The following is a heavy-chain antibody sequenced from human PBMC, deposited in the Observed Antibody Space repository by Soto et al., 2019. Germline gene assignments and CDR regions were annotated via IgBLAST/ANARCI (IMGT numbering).Heavy chain of an antibody. CDR1: GGSISSGGYY. Sequence: QVQLQESGPGLVKPSQILSLTCTVSGGSISSGGYYWSWIRQHPGKGLEWIRYIYYSGSTYYNPSIKSRVTISVDTSKNQFSLKLSSVTAADTAVYYCARSPLIVGATGFDYWGQGTLVTVSS. CDR3: ARSPLIVGATGFDY. V-gene: IGHV4-31*03. CDR2: IYYSGST. J-gene: IGHJ4*02. D-gene: IGHD1-26*01.